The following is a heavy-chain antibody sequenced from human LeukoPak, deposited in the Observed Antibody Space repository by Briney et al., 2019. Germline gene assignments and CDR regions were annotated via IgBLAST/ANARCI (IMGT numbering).Heavy chain of an antibody. CDR3: AREFLEWLPDY. CDR2: INHSGST. Sequence: SETLSHTCAVYGGSFSGYYWSWIRQPPGRGLEWIGEINHSGSTNYNPSLKSRVTISVDTSKNQFSLKLGSVTAADTAVYYCAREFLEWLPDYWGQGTLVTVSS. D-gene: IGHD3-3*01. V-gene: IGHV4-34*01. CDR1: GGSFSGYY. J-gene: IGHJ4*02.